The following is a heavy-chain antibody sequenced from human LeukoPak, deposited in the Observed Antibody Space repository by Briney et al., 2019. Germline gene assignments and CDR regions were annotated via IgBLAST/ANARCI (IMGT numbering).Heavy chain of an antibody. D-gene: IGHD6-13*01. CDR1: GYSFTSYW. J-gene: IGHJ4*02. V-gene: IGHV5-10-1*01. CDR2: IDPSDSYT. CDR3: ARNPLEYSSSWYRDY. Sequence: GESLKISCKGSGYSFTSYWISWVRQMPGKGLEWMGRIDPSDSYTNYSPSFQGHVTISADKSISTAYLQWSSLKASDTAMYYCARNPLEYSSSWYRDYWGQGTLVTVS.